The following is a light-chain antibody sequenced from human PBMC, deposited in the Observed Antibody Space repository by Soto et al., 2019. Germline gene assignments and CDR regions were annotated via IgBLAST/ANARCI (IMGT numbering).Light chain of an antibody. CDR3: QQYDNLPPLFT. Sequence: DIQMTQSPSSLSASVGDRVTITCQASQDISNYLNWYQQKPGKAPKLLIYDASNLEKGVPSRFSGSRSGTDFTFTISSLQPEDVATYYCQQYDNLPPLFTFGPGTKVDIK. CDR1: QDISNY. J-gene: IGKJ3*01. CDR2: DAS. V-gene: IGKV1-33*01.